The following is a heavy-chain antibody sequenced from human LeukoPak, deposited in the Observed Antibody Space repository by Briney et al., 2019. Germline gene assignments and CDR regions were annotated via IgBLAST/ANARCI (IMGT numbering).Heavy chain of an antibody. V-gene: IGHV3-23*01. J-gene: IGHJ3*02. D-gene: IGHD5-18*01. Sequence: PGGSLSLSCAASGFTVSNNYMHWVRQAPGKGLEWVSVISGSGDSTYYADSVKGRFTISRHNSKNTLHLQMNSLRADDTAVYYCTRGWIQLWNDAFDIWGQGTMVTVSS. CDR3: TRGWIQLWNDAFDI. CDR1: GFTVSNNY. CDR2: ISGSGDST.